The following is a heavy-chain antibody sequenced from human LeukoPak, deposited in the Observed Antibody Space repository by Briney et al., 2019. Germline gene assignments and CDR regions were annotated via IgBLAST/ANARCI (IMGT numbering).Heavy chain of an antibody. D-gene: IGHD2-15*01. CDR2: IDYSGST. J-gene: IGHJ4*02. V-gene: IGHV4-38-2*02. CDR3: ARASGGSCYSDY. Sequence: SETLSLTCTVSGYSISSGYYWSWLRQPPGKGLELIGYIDYSGSTNFNPSLKSRVTISVDTSKNQFSLKLSSVTAADTAVYYCARASGGSCYSDYWGQGTLVTVSS. CDR1: GYSISSGYY.